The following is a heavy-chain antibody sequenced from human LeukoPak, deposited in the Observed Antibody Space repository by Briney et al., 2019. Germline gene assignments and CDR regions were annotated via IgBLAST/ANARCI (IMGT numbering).Heavy chain of an antibody. D-gene: IGHD3-22*01. Sequence: SETLSLTCAVSGYSMSSGYFWGWIRQPPGKGLEWIGSIYHSGSTYYNPSLKSRVTISVDTSKNQFSLKLSSVTAADTAVYYCASGMTMIVSRIDYWGQGTLVTVSS. CDR3: ASGMTMIVSRIDY. J-gene: IGHJ4*02. V-gene: IGHV4-38-2*01. CDR1: GYSMSSGYF. CDR2: IYHSGST.